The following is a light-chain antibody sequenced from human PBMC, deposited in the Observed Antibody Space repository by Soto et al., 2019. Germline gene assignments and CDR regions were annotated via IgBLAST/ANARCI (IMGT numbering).Light chain of an antibody. Sequence: EIVLTQSPDTLSLSPGERATLSCSASQSVSSSYLAWYQQKPGQAPRLLIYGASSRATGIPDRFSGSGSGTDFSLTISRLEAEDFAVYYCQQYGSSPGTFGQGTKVEIK. J-gene: IGKJ1*01. V-gene: IGKV3-20*01. CDR2: GAS. CDR3: QQYGSSPGT. CDR1: QSVSSSY.